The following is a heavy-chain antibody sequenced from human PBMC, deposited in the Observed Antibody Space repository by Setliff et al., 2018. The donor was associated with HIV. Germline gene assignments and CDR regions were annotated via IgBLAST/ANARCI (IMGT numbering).Heavy chain of an antibody. CDR2: IIPIFGTA. CDR3: ARDPGEGGGGFLEWTIGYYYYMDV. CDR1: GGTFSSYA. J-gene: IGHJ6*03. Sequence: SVKVSCKASGGTFSSYAISWVRQAPGQGPEWMGRIIPIFGTANYAQKFQGRVTITADKSTSTAYMELSSLRSDDTAVYYCARDPGEGGGGFLEWTIGYYYYMDVWGKGTTVTVSS. D-gene: IGHD3-3*01. V-gene: IGHV1-69*06.